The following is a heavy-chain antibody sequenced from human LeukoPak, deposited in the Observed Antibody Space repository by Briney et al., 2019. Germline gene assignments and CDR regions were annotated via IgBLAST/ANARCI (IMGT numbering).Heavy chain of an antibody. D-gene: IGHD1-26*01. CDR3: SRHLQSGSYSSGNWFDP. J-gene: IGHJ5*02. CDR1: SGAISSSTYY. Sequence: SETLSLTCSVSSGAISSSTYYWGWIRQPPGKGLEWIGTIYYSRSTYYSPSLKSRVTISVDTSNNQFSLKLSSVTAADMAVYYCSRHLQSGSYSSGNWFDPWGQGTLVTVSS. V-gene: IGHV4-39*01. CDR2: IYYSRST.